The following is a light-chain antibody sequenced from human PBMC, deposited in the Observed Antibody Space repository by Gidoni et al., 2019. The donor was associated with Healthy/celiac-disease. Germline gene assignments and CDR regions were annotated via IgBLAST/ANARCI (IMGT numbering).Light chain of an antibody. V-gene: IGKV3-11*01. Sequence: LVLTQSPATLSLSPGERATLSCRASQSVSSYLAWYQQKPGQAPRLLIYDASNRATGIPARFSGSGSGTDFTLTISRLAPEDFAVYYCQQSSNWPPTFGQGTKVEIK. J-gene: IGKJ1*01. CDR2: DAS. CDR1: QSVSSY. CDR3: QQSSNWPPT.